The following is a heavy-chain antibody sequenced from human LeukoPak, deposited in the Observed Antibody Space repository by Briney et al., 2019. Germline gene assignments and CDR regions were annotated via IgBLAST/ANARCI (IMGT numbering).Heavy chain of an antibody. CDR2: ISSSSSYI. V-gene: IGHV3-21*01. Sequence: PGGSLRLSCAASGFTFSSYSMNWVRQAPGKGLEWVSSISSSSSYIYYADSVKGRFTISRDNAKNSLYLQMNSLRAEDTAVYYCARETRAMITFGGAPADYWGQGTLVTVSS. D-gene: IGHD3-16*01. J-gene: IGHJ4*02. CDR3: ARETRAMITFGGAPADY. CDR1: GFTFSSYS.